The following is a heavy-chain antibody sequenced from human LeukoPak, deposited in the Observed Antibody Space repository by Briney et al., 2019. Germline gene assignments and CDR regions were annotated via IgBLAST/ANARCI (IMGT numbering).Heavy chain of an antibody. V-gene: IGHV3-33*01. CDR1: RFTFTDYG. CDR3: AREDYSSGWDWYFDL. D-gene: IGHD6-19*01. J-gene: IGHJ2*01. CDR2: IWYDGSGK. Sequence: GSLRLSCAASRFTFTDYGMHWVRQPPGTGLEWVALIWYDGSGKYYADSVKGRFTISRDNAKKSLYLQMNSLRDEDTAVYYCAREDYSSGWDWYFDLWGRGTLVTVSS.